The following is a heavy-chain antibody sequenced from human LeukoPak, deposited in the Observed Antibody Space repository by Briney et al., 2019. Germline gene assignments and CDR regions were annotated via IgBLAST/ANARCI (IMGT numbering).Heavy chain of an antibody. J-gene: IGHJ4*02. Sequence: PVASVKVSCKASGYTFINYGISWVRQAPGQGPEWMGWISGYNANTNYAQKFQGRVTMTTDTSTSTAYMELRSLRSDDTAVYYCARYVTVYSYGTDWGQGTLVTVSS. D-gene: IGHD5-18*01. CDR3: ARYVTVYSYGTD. CDR2: ISGYNANT. V-gene: IGHV1-18*01. CDR1: GYTFINYG.